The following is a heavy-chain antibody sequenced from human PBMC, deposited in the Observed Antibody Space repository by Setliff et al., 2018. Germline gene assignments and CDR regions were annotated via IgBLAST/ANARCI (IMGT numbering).Heavy chain of an antibody. CDR3: AARRGKQGAFDI. J-gene: IGHJ3*02. Sequence: SVKVSCKASGFTFTSSAMQWVRQARGQRLEWIGWIVVGSGNTNYAQKFQERVTITRDMSTSTAYMGLSSLRSEDTAVYYCAARRGKQGAFDIWGQGTMVTVSS. CDR1: GFTFTSSA. V-gene: IGHV1-58*02. D-gene: IGHD3-10*01. CDR2: IVVGSGNT.